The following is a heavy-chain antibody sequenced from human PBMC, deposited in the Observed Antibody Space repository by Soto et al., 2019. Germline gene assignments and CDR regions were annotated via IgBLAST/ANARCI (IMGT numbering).Heavy chain of an antibody. CDR3: AKDFRDWSHYDN. V-gene: IGHV3-23*01. J-gene: IGHJ4*02. Sequence: PGGSLRLSCAASGFTFSSYAMSWVRQAPGKGLEWVSAINGSGGSTYYADSVKGRFTISRDNSKNTLYLQMNSLRAEDTAVYYCAKDFRDWSHYDNWGQGTLVTVSS. CDR2: INGSGGST. CDR1: GFTFSSYA. D-gene: IGHD2-21*01.